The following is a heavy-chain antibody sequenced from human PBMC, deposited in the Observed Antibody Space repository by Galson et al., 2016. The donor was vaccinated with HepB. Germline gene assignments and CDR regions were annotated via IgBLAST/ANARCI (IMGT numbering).Heavy chain of an antibody. CDR1: GYTFTSYG. D-gene: IGHD3-16*01. J-gene: IGHJ4*02. Sequence: VKVSCKASGYTFTSYGISWVRLAPGQGLEWMGWIRADSANTNNAQKFQGRVTVTTDTATSTAYMELRSLRYDDTAVYYCARGYDYVWGKYYFDYWAREPWSPSPQ. CDR3: ARGYDYVWGKYYFDY. CDR2: IRADSANT. V-gene: IGHV1-18*04.